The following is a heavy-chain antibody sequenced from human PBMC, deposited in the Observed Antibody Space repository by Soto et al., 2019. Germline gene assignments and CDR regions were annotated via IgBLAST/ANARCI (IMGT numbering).Heavy chain of an antibody. V-gene: IGHV7-4-1*01. CDR1: GYTFTSYA. J-gene: IGHJ6*02. CDR2: INTNTGNP. CDR3: ARDPYYDFWSGYLGAYYYYGMDV. Sequence: VKVSCKASGYTFTSYAMNWVRQAPGQGLEWMGWINTNTGNPTYAQGFTGRFVFSLDTSVSTAYLQICSLKAEDTAVYYCARDPYYDFWSGYLGAYYYYGMDVWGQGTTVTVSS. D-gene: IGHD3-3*01.